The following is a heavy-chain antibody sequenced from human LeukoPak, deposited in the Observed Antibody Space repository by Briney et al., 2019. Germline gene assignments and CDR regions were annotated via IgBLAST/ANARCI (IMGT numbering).Heavy chain of an antibody. Sequence: GGSLRLSCAASGFTVSSNYMSWVRQAPGKGLEWVSVIYSGGSTYYADSVKGRFTISRDNSKNTLYLQMNSLRAEDTAVYYCAKGPHDILTGYYFYWGQGTLVTVSS. D-gene: IGHD3-9*01. V-gene: IGHV3-66*02. CDR2: IYSGGST. J-gene: IGHJ4*02. CDR1: GFTVSSNY. CDR3: AKGPHDILTGYYFY.